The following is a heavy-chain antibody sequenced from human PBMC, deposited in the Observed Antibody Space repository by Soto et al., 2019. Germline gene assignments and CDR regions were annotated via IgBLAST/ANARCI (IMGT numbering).Heavy chain of an antibody. CDR3: ARLMTTVTTPHGSYYDYMDA. V-gene: IGHV1-18*01. J-gene: IGHJ6*03. CDR2: ISAYNGNT. Sequence: ASVKVSCKASGYTFTSYGIGWVRQAPGQGLEWMGWISAYNGNTNYAQKLQGRVTMTTDTSTSTAYMELRNLRSDDTAVYYCARLMTTVTTPHGSYYDYMDAGGKGTTVTVSS. D-gene: IGHD4-4*01. CDR1: GYTFTSYG.